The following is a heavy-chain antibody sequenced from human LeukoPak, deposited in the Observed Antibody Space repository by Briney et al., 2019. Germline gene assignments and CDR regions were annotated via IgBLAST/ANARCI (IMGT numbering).Heavy chain of an antibody. J-gene: IGHJ4*02. Sequence: PSETLSLTCAVCGGSFSGYYWSWIRQPPGKGLEWIGEINHSGGTNYNPSLKSRVTISVDTSKNQFSLKLSSVTAADTAVYYCARGKRHLHLIDYWGQGTLVTVSS. CDR2: INHSGGT. CDR3: ARGKRHLHLIDY. CDR1: GGSFSGYY. V-gene: IGHV4-34*01.